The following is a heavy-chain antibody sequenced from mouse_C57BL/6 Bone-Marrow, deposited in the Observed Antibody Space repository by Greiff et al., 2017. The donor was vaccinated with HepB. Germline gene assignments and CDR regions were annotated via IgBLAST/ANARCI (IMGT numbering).Heavy chain of an antibody. CDR3: ARRITTVVATDWYFDV. D-gene: IGHD1-1*01. V-gene: IGHV1-82*01. CDR1: GYAFSSSW. CDR2: IYPGDGDT. Sequence: QVQLKESGPELVKPGASVKISCKASGYAFSSSWMNWVKQRPGKGLEWIGRIYPGDGDTNYNGKFKGKATMTADKSSSTAYMQLSSLPSEDSAVYFCARRITTVVATDWYFDVWGTGTTVTVSS. J-gene: IGHJ1*03.